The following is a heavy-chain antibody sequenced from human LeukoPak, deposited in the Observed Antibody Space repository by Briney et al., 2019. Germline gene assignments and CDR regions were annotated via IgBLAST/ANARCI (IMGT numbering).Heavy chain of an antibody. CDR2: ISAYNGNT. V-gene: IGHV1-18*01. CDR1: GYTFTSYG. CDR3: ARESLGAVAGTSDY. Sequence: ASVKVSCKASGYTFTSYGISWVRQAPGQGLEWMGWISAYNGNTNYAQKLQGRVTMTTDTSTSTAYMELRSLRSDDTAVYYCARESLGAVAGTSDYWDQGTLLTVSS. D-gene: IGHD6-19*01. J-gene: IGHJ4*02.